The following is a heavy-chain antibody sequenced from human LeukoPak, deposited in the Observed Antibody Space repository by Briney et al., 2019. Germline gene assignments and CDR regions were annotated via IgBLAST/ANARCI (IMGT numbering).Heavy chain of an antibody. J-gene: IGHJ4*02. Sequence: GRSLRLSCAASGFTFDDYAIHWVRQAPGKGLEWVSGISWDSGSVDSADSVKGRFTISRDNARNSLYLQMNSLRAEDTALYYCAKGNSYDSSGLPFDYWGQGTLVTVSS. CDR2: ISWDSGSV. CDR3: AKGNSYDSSGLPFDY. CDR1: GFTFDDYA. V-gene: IGHV3-9*01. D-gene: IGHD3-22*01.